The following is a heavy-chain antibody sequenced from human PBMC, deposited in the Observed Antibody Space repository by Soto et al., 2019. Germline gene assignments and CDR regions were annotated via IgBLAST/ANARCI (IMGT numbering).Heavy chain of an antibody. CDR3: ARARAIFGVVYYFDY. Sequence: TSETLSLTCTVSGGSVSSGSYYWSWIRQPPGKGLEWIGYIYYSGSTNYNPSLKSRVTISVDTSKNQFSLKLSSVTAADTAVYYCARARAIFGVVYYFDYWGQGTLVTVSS. J-gene: IGHJ4*02. CDR2: IYYSGST. D-gene: IGHD3-3*01. CDR1: GGSVSSGSYY. V-gene: IGHV4-61*01.